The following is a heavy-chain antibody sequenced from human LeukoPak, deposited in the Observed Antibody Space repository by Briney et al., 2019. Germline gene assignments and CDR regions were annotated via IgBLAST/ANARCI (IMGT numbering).Heavy chain of an antibody. CDR3: ARRQTTVTN. J-gene: IGHJ1*01. Sequence: PGGSLRLSCAASGFTFNSYWMSWVRQAPGKGLEWVANIKQDGSEKYYVDSVKGRFTISRDNAKNSLYLQMNSLRAEDTAVYYCARRQTTVTNWAQGTLVSVSS. V-gene: IGHV3-7*03. CDR1: GFTFNSYW. D-gene: IGHD4-17*01. CDR2: IKQDGSEK.